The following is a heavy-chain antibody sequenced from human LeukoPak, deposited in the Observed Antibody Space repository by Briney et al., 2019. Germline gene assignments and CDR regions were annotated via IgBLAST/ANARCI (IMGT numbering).Heavy chain of an antibody. CDR1: GGTFSSYA. D-gene: IGHD3-22*01. CDR3: AGEDEYYYDSSGVFDY. CDR2: IIPIFGTA. V-gene: IGHV1-69*06. J-gene: IGHJ4*02. Sequence: ASVKVSCKASGGTFSSYAISWVRQAPGQGLEWMGGIIPIFGTANYAQKFQGRVTITADKSTSTAYMELSSLRSEDTAVYYCAGEDEYYYDSSGVFDYWGQGTLVTVSS.